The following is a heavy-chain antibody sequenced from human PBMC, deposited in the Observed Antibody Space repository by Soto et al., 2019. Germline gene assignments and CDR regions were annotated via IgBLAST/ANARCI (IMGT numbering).Heavy chain of an antibody. CDR1: GGSISSYY. D-gene: IGHD1-1*01. V-gene: IGHV4-59*08. CDR3: ARRYGYRFDY. J-gene: IGHJ4*02. CDR2: IYNSGRT. Sequence: QVQLQESGPGLVKPSETLSLTCTVSGGSISSYYWSWIRQPPGKRLEWIGYIYNSGRTNYNPSLKSRVTLSVDTSKNQFPLQLRSVTPADAAVYYCARRYGYRFDYWGQRHLVTVSS.